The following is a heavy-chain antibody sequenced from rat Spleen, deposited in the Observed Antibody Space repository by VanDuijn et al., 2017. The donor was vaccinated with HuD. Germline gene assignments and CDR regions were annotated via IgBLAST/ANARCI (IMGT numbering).Heavy chain of an antibody. CDR1: GFTFSNYN. CDR2: ISYDGNST. CDR3: TRDSYRSYVSHY. V-gene: IGHV5-20*01. D-gene: IGHD1-8*01. Sequence: EVQLVESGGGLVQPGRSMKLSCAASGFTFSNYNMAWVRQAPTKGLEWVASISYDGNSTYSRDSVKGRFTISRDTAKSTLYLQMNSLRSEDTATYYCTRDSYRSYVSHYWGQGVMVTVSS. J-gene: IGHJ2*01.